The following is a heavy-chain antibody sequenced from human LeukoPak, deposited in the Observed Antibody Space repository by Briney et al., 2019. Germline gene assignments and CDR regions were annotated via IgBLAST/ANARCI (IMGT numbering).Heavy chain of an antibody. D-gene: IGHD3-9*01. V-gene: IGHV3-11*01. CDR2: ITNSGSTI. Sequence: GGSLRLSCAASGFTFSDYNMNWVRQAPGKGLEGVSYITNSGSTIHYADSVRGRFTISRDNAKNSLYLQMNSLRAEDTAVYYCARSIGLTGGGVDVWGQGTTVTVSS. CDR3: ARSIGLTGGGVDV. CDR1: GFTFSDYN. J-gene: IGHJ6*02.